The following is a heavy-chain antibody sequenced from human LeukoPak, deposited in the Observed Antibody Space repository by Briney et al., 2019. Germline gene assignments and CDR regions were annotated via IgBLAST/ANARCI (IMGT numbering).Heavy chain of an antibody. D-gene: IGHD3-3*01. CDR3: ARRSGVWYFDY. CDR1: GGSITTHANY. V-gene: IGHV4-39*01. CDR2: VHYTGNT. J-gene: IGHJ4*02. Sequence: SETLSLTCTVSGGSITTHANYWAWIRQPPGSGLEWIGGVHYTGNTYSNTSLKSRVTMSVDTSKNQFSLNLSSVTAADTAVYYCARRSGVWYFDYWGRGILVTVSP.